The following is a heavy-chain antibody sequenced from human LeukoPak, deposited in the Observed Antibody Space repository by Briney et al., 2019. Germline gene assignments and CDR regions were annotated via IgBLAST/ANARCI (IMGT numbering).Heavy chain of an antibody. CDR2: TKYRSKWIY. V-gene: IGHV6-1*01. J-gene: IGHJ6*03. Sequence: SQTLSLTCVISGDSVSSNSAAWNWIRQSPWRGLEWLGTTKYRSKWIYHYAGSVKSRITINPDTSKNQFFLQLNSVTPEDTAVYYCARGERGITMVRGVIVQNYYYYYYMDVWGKGTTVTISS. CDR1: GDSVSSNSAA. D-gene: IGHD3-10*01. CDR3: ARGERGITMVRGVIVQNYYYYYYMDV.